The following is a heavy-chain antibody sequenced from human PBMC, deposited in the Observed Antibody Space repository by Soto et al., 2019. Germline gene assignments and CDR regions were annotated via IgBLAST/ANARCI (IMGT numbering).Heavy chain of an antibody. CDR2: INPNSGGT. J-gene: IGHJ4*02. D-gene: IGHD4-17*01. Sequence: RASVKVSCKASGYTFTGYYMHWVRQAPGQGLEWMGWINPNSGGTNYAQKFQGRVTMTRDTSISTAYMELSRLRSDDTAVYYCARAQAILRPWGFGYWGQGTLVTVSS. CDR1: GYTFTGYY. CDR3: ARAQAILRPWGFGY. V-gene: IGHV1-2*02.